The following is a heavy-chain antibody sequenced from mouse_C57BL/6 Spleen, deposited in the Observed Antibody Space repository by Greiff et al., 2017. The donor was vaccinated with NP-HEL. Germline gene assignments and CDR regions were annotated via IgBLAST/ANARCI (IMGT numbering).Heavy chain of an antibody. D-gene: IGHD2-3*01. Sequence: VQLQQSGPVLVKPGASVKMSCKASGYTFTDYYMNWVKQSHGKSLEWIGVINPYNGGTSYNQKFKGKATLTVDKSSSTAYMELNSLTSEDSAVYYCASERLLLRYFDYWGQGTTLTVSS. CDR2: INPYNGGT. CDR1: GYTFTDYY. J-gene: IGHJ2*01. CDR3: ASERLLLRYFDY. V-gene: IGHV1-19*01.